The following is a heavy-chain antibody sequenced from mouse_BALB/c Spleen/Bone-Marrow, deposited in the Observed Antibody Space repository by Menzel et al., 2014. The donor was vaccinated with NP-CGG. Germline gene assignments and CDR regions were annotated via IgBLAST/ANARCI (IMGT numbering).Heavy chain of an antibody. J-gene: IGHJ2*01. CDR2: IHPSSGNT. Sequence: QVQLKQSGSVLVRPGASVKLSCKASGYTFTSSWMHWAKQRPGQGLEWIGEIHPSSGNTNYNEKFKGKATLTVDTSSSTAYVDLSSLTSEDSAVYYCARELGRGYYFDYWGQGTTLTVSS. D-gene: IGHD4-1*01. V-gene: IGHV1S130*01. CDR1: GYTFTSSW. CDR3: ARELGRGYYFDY.